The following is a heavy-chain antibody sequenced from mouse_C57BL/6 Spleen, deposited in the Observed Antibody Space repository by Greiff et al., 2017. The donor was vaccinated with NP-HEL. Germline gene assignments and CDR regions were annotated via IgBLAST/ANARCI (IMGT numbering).Heavy chain of an antibody. D-gene: IGHD1-1*01. CDR1: GYAFSSSW. CDR2: IYPGDGDT. V-gene: IGHV1-82*01. CDR3: ARSSSYWYFDV. J-gene: IGHJ1*03. Sequence: VQLKQSGPELVKPGASVKISCKASGYAFSSSWMNWVKQRPGKGLEWIGRIYPGDGDTNYNGKFKGKATLTADKSSSTAYMQLSSLTSEDSAVYFCARSSSYWYFDVWGTGTTVTVSS.